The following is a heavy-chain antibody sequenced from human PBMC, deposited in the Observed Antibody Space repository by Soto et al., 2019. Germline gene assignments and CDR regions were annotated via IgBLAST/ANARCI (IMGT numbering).Heavy chain of an antibody. CDR1: GYTLTELS. Sequence: ASVKVSCKVSGYTLTELSMHWVRQAPGKGLEWMGGFDPGDGETIYAQKFQGRVTMTEDTSTDTAYMELSSLRSEDTAVYYCATDLVRYDSSGYYAPATWGQGTLVTVSS. CDR2: FDPGDGET. D-gene: IGHD3-22*01. J-gene: IGHJ5*02. V-gene: IGHV1-24*01. CDR3: ATDLVRYDSSGYYAPAT.